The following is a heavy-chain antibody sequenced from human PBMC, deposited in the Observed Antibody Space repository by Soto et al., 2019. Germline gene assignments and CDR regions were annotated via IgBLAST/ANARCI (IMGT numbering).Heavy chain of an antibody. V-gene: IGHV1-69*02. J-gene: IGHJ4*02. Sequence: SVKVSCKASGGTFSSYTISWVRQAPGQGLEWMGRIIPILGIANYAQKFQGRVTITADKSTSTAYMELSSLRSEDTAVYYCAKGCRTHCYFFDFCGPGTLVTVSS. CDR3: AKGCRTHCYFFDF. CDR1: GGTFSSYT. D-gene: IGHD2-21*02. CDR2: IIPILGIA.